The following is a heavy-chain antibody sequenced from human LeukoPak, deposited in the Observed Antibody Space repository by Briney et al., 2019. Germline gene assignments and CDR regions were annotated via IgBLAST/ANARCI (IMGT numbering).Heavy chain of an antibody. J-gene: IGHJ5*02. CDR2: ISSSGGRA. Sequence: PGGSLRLSCAASGFTFSSYAMSWVRQAPGKGLEWVSTISSSGGRADYGDSVRGRFTISRDSSKNTLYPQMDSLRAEDTAVYYCAQNAANWFDPWGQGTLVTVSS. D-gene: IGHD2/OR15-2a*01. CDR1: GFTFSSYA. V-gene: IGHV3-23*01. CDR3: AQNAANWFDP.